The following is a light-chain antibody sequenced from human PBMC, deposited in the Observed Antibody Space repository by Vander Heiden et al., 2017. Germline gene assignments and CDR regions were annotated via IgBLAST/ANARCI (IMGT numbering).Light chain of an antibody. V-gene: IGKV3-20*01. Sequence: IVLTQSPGTLSLSPGERATPACTASQSVSSSSLAWYQQRPGQAPRLLIYGASSRATGIPDRFSGSGSGTDFTLTISSLEPEDFAVYYCQQYGTSPPYTFGQGTKLEIK. CDR1: QSVSSSS. CDR3: QQYGTSPPYT. CDR2: GAS. J-gene: IGKJ2*01.